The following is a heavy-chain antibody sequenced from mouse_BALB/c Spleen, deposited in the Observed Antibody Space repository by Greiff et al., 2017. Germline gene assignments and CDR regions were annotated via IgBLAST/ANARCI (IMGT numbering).Heavy chain of an antibody. CDR1: GFTFSSFG. D-gene: IGHD1-3*01. Sequence: EVNLVESGGGLVQPGGSRKLSCAASGFTFSSFGMHWVRQAPEKGLEWVAYISSGSSTIYYADTVKGRFTISRDNPKNTLFLQMTSLRSEDTAMYYCAREGLWQTNPSWFAYWGQGTLVTVSA. J-gene: IGHJ3*01. CDR3: AREGLWQTNPSWFAY. CDR2: ISSGSSTI. V-gene: IGHV5-17*02.